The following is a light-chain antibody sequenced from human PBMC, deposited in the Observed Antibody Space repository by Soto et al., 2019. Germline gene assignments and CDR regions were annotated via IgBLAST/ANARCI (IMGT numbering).Light chain of an antibody. J-gene: IGKJ1*01. CDR2: AAS. Sequence: DIQMTQSPSSLSASIGDRVTITCRASQGISNYLAWYQQKPGKSPRLLIYAASTLQSGVPSRFSDSGSGTDFTLTISSLQPEDVATFYCQKYNSVPWTFGQGTKVEI. CDR1: QGISNY. V-gene: IGKV1-27*01. CDR3: QKYNSVPWT.